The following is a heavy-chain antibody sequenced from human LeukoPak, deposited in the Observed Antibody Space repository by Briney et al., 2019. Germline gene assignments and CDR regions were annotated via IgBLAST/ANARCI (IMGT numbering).Heavy chain of an antibody. V-gene: IGHV4-34*01. Sequence: SETLSLTCAVYGGSFSSYYWSWIRQPPGKGLEWIGEINHSGSTNYNPSLKSRVTISVDTSKNQFSLKLSSVTAANTAVYYCARGRKLPALDFDYWGQGTLVTVSS. CDR3: ARGRKLPALDFDY. CDR1: GGSFSSYY. D-gene: IGHD1-1*01. CDR2: INHSGST. J-gene: IGHJ4*02.